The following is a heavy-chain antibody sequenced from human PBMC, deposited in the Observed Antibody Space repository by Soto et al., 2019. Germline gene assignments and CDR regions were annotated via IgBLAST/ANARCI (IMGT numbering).Heavy chain of an antibody. CDR1: GYTFTSYG. J-gene: IGHJ6*02. Sequence: QVQLVQSGAEVKKPGASVKVSCKASGYTFTSYGISWVRQAPGQGLEWMGWISAYNGNTNYAQKLQGRVTMTTDTSTSTAYMELRSLRADDTAVYYCARDIEYSSSGYADYYYYGMDVWGQGTTVTVSS. D-gene: IGHD6-13*01. CDR3: ARDIEYSSSGYADYYYYGMDV. CDR2: ISAYNGNT. V-gene: IGHV1-18*01.